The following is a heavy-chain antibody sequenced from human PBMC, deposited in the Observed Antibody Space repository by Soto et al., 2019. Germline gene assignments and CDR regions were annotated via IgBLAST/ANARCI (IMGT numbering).Heavy chain of an antibody. CDR3: VRASMPKAHFDS. CDR1: GGSIRGYY. D-gene: IGHD2-2*01. CDR2: MHTSGST. J-gene: IGHJ4*02. V-gene: IGHV4-4*07. Sequence: SETLSLTCTVPGGSIRGYYWSWIRQPAGIGLEWIGLMHTSGSTNYNPSLKSRVTISVDMSKNQISLKLTSVTAADTALYYCVRASMPKAHFDSWGQGTLVTVSS.